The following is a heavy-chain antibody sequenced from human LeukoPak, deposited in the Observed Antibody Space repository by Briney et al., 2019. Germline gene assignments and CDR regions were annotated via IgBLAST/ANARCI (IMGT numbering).Heavy chain of an antibody. CDR1: GGSFSGYY. CDR2: INHSGST. CDR3: ARRLWFGEAKPFDY. Sequence: SETLSLTCAVYGGSFSGYYWSWIRQPPGKGLEWIGEINHSGSTNYNPSLKSRVTISVDTSKNQFSLKLSSVTAADTAVYYCARRLWFGEAKPFDYWGQGTLVAVSS. D-gene: IGHD3-10*01. V-gene: IGHV4-34*01. J-gene: IGHJ4*02.